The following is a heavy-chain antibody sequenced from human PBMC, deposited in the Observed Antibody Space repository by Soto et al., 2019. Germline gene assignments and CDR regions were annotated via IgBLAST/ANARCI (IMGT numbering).Heavy chain of an antibody. D-gene: IGHD3-22*01. CDR1: GFSLSTSGVG. V-gene: IGHV2-5*01. J-gene: IGHJ4*02. CDR2: IYWNDDK. Sequence: GSGPTLVNPTQTLTLTCTFSGFSLSTSGVGVGWIRQPPGKALEWLALIYWNDDKRYSPSLESRLTITKDTSKNQVVFTVTDMDPVDTATYYCAHTLPYYPDGSGYYYRYWGQGTLVTVSS. CDR3: AHTLPYYPDGSGYYYRY.